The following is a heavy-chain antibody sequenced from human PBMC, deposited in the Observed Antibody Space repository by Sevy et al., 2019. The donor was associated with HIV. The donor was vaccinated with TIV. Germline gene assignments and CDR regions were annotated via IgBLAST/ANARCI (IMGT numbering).Heavy chain of an antibody. D-gene: IGHD3-3*01. CDR1: GFSLTTSD. Sequence: GGSLRLSCAASGFSLTTSDMHWVRQAPGKGLEWVSVIYSGGTTYYADSVKGRFTISRDNSKNTLYLQMNNLRAEDTAVYYCAREREFTIFGVLIEYGMDVWGQGTTVTVSS. CDR2: IYSGGTT. CDR3: AREREFTIFGVLIEYGMDV. V-gene: IGHV3-53*01. J-gene: IGHJ6*02.